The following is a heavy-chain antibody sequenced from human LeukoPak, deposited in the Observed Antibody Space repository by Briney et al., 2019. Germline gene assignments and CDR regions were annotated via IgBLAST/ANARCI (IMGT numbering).Heavy chain of an antibody. Sequence: PGGSLRLSCAASGFSFFYAWMTWVRQGPGKGLEWVAVISYDGSNKYYADSVKGRFTISRDNSKNTLYLQMNSLRAEDTAVYYCAKVESGSHVHHDAFDIWGQGTMVTVSS. CDR1: GFSFFYAW. J-gene: IGHJ3*02. CDR2: ISYDGSNK. CDR3: AKVESGSHVHHDAFDI. V-gene: IGHV3-30*18. D-gene: IGHD1-26*01.